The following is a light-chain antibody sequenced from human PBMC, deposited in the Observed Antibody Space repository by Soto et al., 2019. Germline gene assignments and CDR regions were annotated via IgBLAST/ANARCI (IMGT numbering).Light chain of an antibody. CDR1: SSDVGGYNY. CDR3: TSYTSGSTTYV. V-gene: IGLV2-14*01. CDR2: DVT. Sequence: QSVLTQPASVSGAPVQSITIACTGTSSDVGGYNYVSWYQQHPGKAPKLMIYDVTNRPSGVSDRFSGSKSGNTASLTISGLQAEDEADYYCTSYTSGSTTYVFGTGTKVTV. J-gene: IGLJ1*01.